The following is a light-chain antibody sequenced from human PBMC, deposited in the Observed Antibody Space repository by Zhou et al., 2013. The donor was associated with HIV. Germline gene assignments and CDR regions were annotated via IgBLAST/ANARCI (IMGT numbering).Light chain of an antibody. CDR1: QGISTW. CDR3: QQLSSYPIT. J-gene: IGKJ5*01. V-gene: IGKV1-12*01. Sequence: DIQMTQYPSSVSASVGDRVIITCRASQGISTWLAWYQQKPGKAPNLLLYAASSLQNGVPIKVQRQWIWDDISLSPSTGCSLKILSTYYCQQLSSYPITFGQGTRLEIK. CDR2: AAS.